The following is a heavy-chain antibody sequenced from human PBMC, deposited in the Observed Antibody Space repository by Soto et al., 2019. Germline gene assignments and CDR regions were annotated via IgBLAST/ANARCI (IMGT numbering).Heavy chain of an antibody. CDR2: IYYSGST. Sequence: SETLSLTCTVSGGSISSGDYYWSWIRQPPGKGLEWIGYIYYSGSTYYNPSLKSRVTISVDTSKNQFSLKLSSVTAADTAVYYCANTVTPTPTKYYYYYYGMDVWGQGTTVTVSS. V-gene: IGHV4-30-4*01. J-gene: IGHJ6*02. D-gene: IGHD4-4*01. CDR1: GGSISSGDYY. CDR3: ANTVTPTPTKYYYYYYGMDV.